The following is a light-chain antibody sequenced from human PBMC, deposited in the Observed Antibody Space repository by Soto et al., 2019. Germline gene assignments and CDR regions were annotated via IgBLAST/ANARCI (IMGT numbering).Light chain of an antibody. V-gene: IGKV1-39*01. J-gene: IGKJ5*01. Sequence: DIQMTQSPSSLSASVEDRVIITCRASQSISNHLNWYQQKPGKAPKLLIFAASSLQSGVPSRFSGSGSGTDFTLTISSLHPEDFAVYFCQQFKNYPITFGQGTRLEIK. CDR2: AAS. CDR1: QSISNH. CDR3: QQFKNYPIT.